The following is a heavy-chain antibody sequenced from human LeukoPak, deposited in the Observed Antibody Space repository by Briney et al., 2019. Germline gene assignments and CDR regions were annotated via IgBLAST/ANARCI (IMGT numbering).Heavy chain of an antibody. CDR1: GYTFTGDY. V-gene: IGHV1-2*02. CDR2: IYPNCGGT. Sequence: ASVKVSCKASGYTFTGDYMHWVRQAPGEGLGWMGWIYPNCGGTNYAQKSQGRVTMTRDTSISTAYMELSRLRSDDTAVYYCARTILGYGSGSYYTDYWGQGTLVTVSS. CDR3: ARTILGYGSGSYYTDY. J-gene: IGHJ4*02. D-gene: IGHD3-10*01.